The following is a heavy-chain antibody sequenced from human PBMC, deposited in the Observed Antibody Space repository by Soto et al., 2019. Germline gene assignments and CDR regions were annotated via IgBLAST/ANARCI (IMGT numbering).Heavy chain of an antibody. Sequence: SETLSLTCTVSGGSISSSSYYWGWIRQPPGKGLEWIGSIYYSGSTYYNPSLKSRVTISVDTSKNQFSLKLSSVTAADTAVYYCARHPRPAKQWLGSHAPSSYGMDVWAQRTTVPVSS. CDR2: IYYSGST. CDR3: ARHPRPAKQWLGSHAPSSYGMDV. CDR1: GGSISSSSYY. V-gene: IGHV4-39*01. D-gene: IGHD6-19*01. J-gene: IGHJ6*02.